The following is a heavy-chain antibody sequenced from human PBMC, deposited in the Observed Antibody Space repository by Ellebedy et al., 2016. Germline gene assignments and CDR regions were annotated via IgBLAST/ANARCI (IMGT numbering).Heavy chain of an antibody. D-gene: IGHD4-23*01. Sequence: SETLSLTXTVSGGSISGYYWSWIRQPPGKGLEWIGYIYYSGSTNYNPSLKSRVTISVDTSKNQFSLKLSSVTAADTAVYYCARDQDDYGGNSGVYGFDPWGQGTLVTVSS. CDR2: IYYSGST. CDR1: GGSISGYY. J-gene: IGHJ5*02. CDR3: ARDQDDYGGNSGVYGFDP. V-gene: IGHV4-59*01.